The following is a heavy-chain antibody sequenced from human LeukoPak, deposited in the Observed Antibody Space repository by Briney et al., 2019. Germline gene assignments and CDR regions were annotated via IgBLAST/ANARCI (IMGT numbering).Heavy chain of an antibody. CDR1: GYIFSSYG. CDR2: ISGYNGNT. Sequence: ASVKVSCKGSGYIFSSYGISWVRQAPGQGLEWMGWISGYNGNTNYVQKLQGRVIMTTDTSTTTAYMELRSLRFDDTAVYYCARDLGGSPAYMDVWGKGTTVTISS. V-gene: IGHV1-18*01. J-gene: IGHJ6*03. D-gene: IGHD4-23*01. CDR3: ARDLGGSPAYMDV.